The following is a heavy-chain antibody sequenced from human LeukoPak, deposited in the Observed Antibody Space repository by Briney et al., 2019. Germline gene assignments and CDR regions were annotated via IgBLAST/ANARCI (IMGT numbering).Heavy chain of an antibody. CDR1: GFTFSSYA. Sequence: GRSLRLSCAASGFTFSSYAMHRVRQAPGKGLEWVAVISYDGSNKYYADSVKGRFTISRDNSKNTLYLQMNSLRAEDTAVYYCAREIYGYCSSTSCYGMDVWGQGTTVTVSS. D-gene: IGHD2-2*03. CDR2: ISYDGSNK. V-gene: IGHV3-30-3*01. CDR3: AREIYGYCSSTSCYGMDV. J-gene: IGHJ6*02.